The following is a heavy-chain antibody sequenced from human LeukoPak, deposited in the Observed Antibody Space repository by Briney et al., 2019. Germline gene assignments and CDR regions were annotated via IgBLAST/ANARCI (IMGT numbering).Heavy chain of an antibody. Sequence: GGSLRLSCAASGFTFSDYYMSWIRQAPGKGLEWVGRIKSKTDGGTTDYAAPVKGRFTISRDDSKNTLYLQMNSLKTEDTAVYYCTTDSGIREEYDYVWGSYRSLDAFDIWGQGTMVTVSS. J-gene: IGHJ3*02. CDR3: TTDSGIREEYDYVWGSYRSLDAFDI. V-gene: IGHV3-15*01. CDR2: IKSKTDGGTT. D-gene: IGHD3-16*02. CDR1: GFTFSDYY.